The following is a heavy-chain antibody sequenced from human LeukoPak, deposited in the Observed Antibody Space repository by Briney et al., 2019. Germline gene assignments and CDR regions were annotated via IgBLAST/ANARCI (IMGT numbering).Heavy chain of an antibody. D-gene: IGHD2-2*01. CDR3: AVDLVGPAAISSDAFDI. J-gene: IGHJ3*02. Sequence: SETLSLTCTVSGYSISSGYYWGWIRQPPGQGLEWIGSIYHSGSTYYNPSLKSRVTISVDTSKNQFSRKLSSVTAADTAVYYCAVDLVGPAAISSDAFDIWGQGTMVTVSS. CDR1: GYSISSGYY. V-gene: IGHV4-38-2*02. CDR2: IYHSGST.